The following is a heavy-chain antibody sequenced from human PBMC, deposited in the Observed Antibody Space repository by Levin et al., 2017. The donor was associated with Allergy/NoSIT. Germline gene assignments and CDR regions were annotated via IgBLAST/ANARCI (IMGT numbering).Heavy chain of an antibody. CDR1: GYSFTSYW. D-gene: IGHD6-13*01. CDR2: IDPSDSYT. Sequence: GESLKISCKGSGYSFTSYWISWVRQMPGKGLEWMGRIDPSDSYTNYSPSFQGHVTISADKSISTAYLQWSSLKASDTAMYYCARHSNSGIAAVDLDGPFDPWGQGTLVTVSS. V-gene: IGHV5-10-1*01. CDR3: ARHSNSGIAAVDLDGPFDP. J-gene: IGHJ5*02.